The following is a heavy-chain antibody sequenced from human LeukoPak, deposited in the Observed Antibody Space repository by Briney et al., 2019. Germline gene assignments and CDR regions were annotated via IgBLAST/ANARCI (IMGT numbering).Heavy chain of an antibody. CDR3: ARDFFWGFSITIFFDAFDI. V-gene: IGHV3-7*01. CDR1: GFTFDDYA. Sequence: PGGSLRLSCAASGFTFDDYAMHWVRQAPGKGLEWVANIKQDGSEKYYVDSVKGRFTISRDNAKNSLYLQMNSLRAEDTAVYYCARDFFWGFSITIFFDAFDIWGQGTMVTVSS. J-gene: IGHJ3*02. D-gene: IGHD3-9*01. CDR2: IKQDGSEK.